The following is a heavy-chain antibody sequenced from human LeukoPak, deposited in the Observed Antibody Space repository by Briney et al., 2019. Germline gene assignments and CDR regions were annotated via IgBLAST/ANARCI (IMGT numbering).Heavy chain of an antibody. CDR1: GGTFSSYA. CDR2: IIPILGIA. Sequence: ASVKVSCKASGGTFSSYAISWVRQAPGQGLEWMGRIIPILGIANYAQKFQGRVTITADESTSTAYMELSSLRSEDTAVYYCARDRVHYYDSSGYYDYWGQGTLVTVSS. D-gene: IGHD3-22*01. CDR3: ARDRVHYYDSSGYYDY. V-gene: IGHV1-69*04. J-gene: IGHJ4*02.